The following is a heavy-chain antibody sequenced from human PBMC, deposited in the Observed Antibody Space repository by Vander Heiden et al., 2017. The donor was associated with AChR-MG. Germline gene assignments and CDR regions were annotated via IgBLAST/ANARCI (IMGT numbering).Heavy chain of an antibody. CDR3: ARPPPGIAAAGTRDWYFDL. V-gene: IGHV3-33*01. D-gene: IGHD6-13*01. CDR1: GFTFSSYG. J-gene: IGHJ2*01. Sequence: QVQLVESGGGVVQPGRSLRLSCAASGFTFSSYGMHWVRQAPGKGLEWVAVIWYDGSNKYYADSVKGRFTISRDNSKNTLYLQMNSLRAEDTAVYYCARPPPGIAAAGTRDWYFDLWGRGTLVTVSS. CDR2: IWYDGSNK.